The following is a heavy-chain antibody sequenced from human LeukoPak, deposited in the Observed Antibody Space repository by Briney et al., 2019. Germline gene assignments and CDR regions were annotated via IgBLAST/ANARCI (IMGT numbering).Heavy chain of an antibody. Sequence: GGSLRLSCAASGFTFSSYSVNWVRQAPGNGLEWVSSISSSSSYIYYADSVKGRFTISRDNAKNSLYLRMNSLRAEDTAVYYCARGRYDFWSGELDYWGQGTLVTVSS. CDR2: ISSSSSYI. J-gene: IGHJ4*02. V-gene: IGHV3-21*01. D-gene: IGHD3-3*01. CDR3: ARGRYDFWSGELDY. CDR1: GFTFSSYS.